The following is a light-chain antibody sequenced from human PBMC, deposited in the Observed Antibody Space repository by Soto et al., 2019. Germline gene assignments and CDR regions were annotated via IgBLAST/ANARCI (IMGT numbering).Light chain of an antibody. V-gene: IGKV3-20*01. Sequence: EIALAQSPGTLSLSPGERATISCRASQSVFNNYLAWYQQKPGQAPRLLIYAASSRATDIPDRVSGIGSGTHFTLTISRLEPEDSAVYYCQQYGSSPLTFGGGTKVDIK. CDR3: QQYGSSPLT. CDR2: AAS. J-gene: IGKJ4*01. CDR1: QSVFNNY.